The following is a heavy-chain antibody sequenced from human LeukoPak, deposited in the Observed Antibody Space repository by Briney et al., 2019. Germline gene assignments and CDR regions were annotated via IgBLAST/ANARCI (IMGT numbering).Heavy chain of an antibody. CDR2: IYTSGST. J-gene: IGHJ4*02. CDR3: ARAGDYYDSNS. CDR1: GGSISSGSYY. D-gene: IGHD3-22*01. V-gene: IGHV4-61*02. Sequence: PSETLSLTCTVSGGSISSGSYYWSWIRQPAGKGLEWIGRIYTSGSTNYNPSLKSRVTISVDTSKNQFSLKLSSVTAADTAVYYCARAGDYYDSNSWGQGTLVTVSS.